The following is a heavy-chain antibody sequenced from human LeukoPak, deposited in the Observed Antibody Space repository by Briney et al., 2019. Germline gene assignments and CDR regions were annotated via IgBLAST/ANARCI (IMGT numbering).Heavy chain of an antibody. V-gene: IGHV1-2*02. Sequence: ASVKVSCKASVCTYTGLYMHWVRQAPGQGLEWMGWINPNSGGTNYTQKFQGRVTMTRDTSTSTVYMELSSLRSEDTAVYYCARWSIIAGGTSRDYGIDVWGQGTTVTVSS. D-gene: IGHD6-13*01. CDR3: ARWSIIAGGTSRDYGIDV. J-gene: IGHJ6*02. CDR1: VCTYTGLY. CDR2: INPNSGGT.